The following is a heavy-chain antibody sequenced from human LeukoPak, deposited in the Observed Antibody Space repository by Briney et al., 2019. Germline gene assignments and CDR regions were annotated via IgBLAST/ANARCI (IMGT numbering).Heavy chain of an antibody. CDR3: ASARSGAVADTVLDY. CDR2: SYYSGST. D-gene: IGHD6-19*01. CDR1: GGSIRSGGVY. V-gene: IGHV4-31*03. Sequence: SESLSLTCTVSGGSIRSGGVYWSWIRQHPGKGLEWLGYSYYSGSTHYNPSLESRLTISVDTSNNQFSLKVSSVTAADTAVYYCASARSGAVADTVLDYWGQGTLVTVFS. J-gene: IGHJ4*02.